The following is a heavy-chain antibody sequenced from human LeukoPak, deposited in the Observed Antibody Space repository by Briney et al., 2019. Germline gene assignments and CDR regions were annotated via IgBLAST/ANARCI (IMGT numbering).Heavy chain of an antibody. CDR2: INAGNGYT. CDR3: ARGLTGGLDP. CDR1: GYTFTGYA. V-gene: IGHV1-3*01. D-gene: IGHD3-10*01. J-gene: IGHJ5*02. Sequence: ASVKVSCKASGYTFTGYAVHWLRQAPGHRLEWMGWINAGNGYTEYPQNFQGRVTITRDTYASTAYMELSSLKFEDTAVYYCARGLTGGLDPWGQGTLVTVSS.